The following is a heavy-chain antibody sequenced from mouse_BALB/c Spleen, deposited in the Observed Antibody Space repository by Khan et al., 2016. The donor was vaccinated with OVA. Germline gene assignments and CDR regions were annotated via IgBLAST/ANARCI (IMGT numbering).Heavy chain of an antibody. J-gene: IGHJ3*01. CDR1: GFTFSTYG. D-gene: IGHD1-1*01. CDR2: VSTGGSYT. CDR3: TRLAYYYDSEGFAY. Sequence: EVELVESGGDLVKPGGSLKLSCAASGFTFSTYGMSWVRQAPDKRLEWVATVSTGGSYTYYPDSVKGRFTISRDNAKTTLYLQMSGLRSADTALFYCTRLAYYYDSEGFAYWGQGTLVTVSA. V-gene: IGHV5-6*01.